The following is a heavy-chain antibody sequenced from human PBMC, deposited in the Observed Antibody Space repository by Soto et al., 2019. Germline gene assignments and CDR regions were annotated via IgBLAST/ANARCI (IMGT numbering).Heavy chain of an antibody. D-gene: IGHD2-8*02. J-gene: IGHJ4*02. CDR1: GFTFSSYA. V-gene: IGHV3-23*01. CDR3: ARDPNYGTGHFDC. Sequence: PGGSLRLSCAVSGFTFSSYAMSWVRQAPGKGLEWVSIISGSSATTFYADSVKGRFTISRDNSKNTLYLQMNRLRAEDTAVYYCARDPNYGTGHFDCWGQGTLVTVSS. CDR2: ISGSSATT.